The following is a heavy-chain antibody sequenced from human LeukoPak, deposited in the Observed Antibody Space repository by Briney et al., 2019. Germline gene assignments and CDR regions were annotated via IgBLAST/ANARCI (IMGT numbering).Heavy chain of an antibody. D-gene: IGHD6-6*01. CDR1: GYTFTSYD. CDR3: ARPNSSSASGALGG. J-gene: IGHJ4*02. CDR2: MNPNSGNT. Sequence: ASVTVSCKASGYTFTSYDINWVRQAPGQGLEWMGWMNPNSGNTGYAQKFQGRVTMTRNTSISTAYMELSSLRSEDTAVYYCARPNSSSASGALGGWGQGTLVTVSS. V-gene: IGHV1-8*01.